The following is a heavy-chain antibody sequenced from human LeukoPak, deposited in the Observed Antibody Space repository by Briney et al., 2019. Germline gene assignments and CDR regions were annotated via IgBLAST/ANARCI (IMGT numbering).Heavy chain of an antibody. Sequence: TGGSLRLSCAASGFTFSNSAMSWVRQSPGKGLEWVSFISGYSVTTYYADSVQGRFTVSRDNSKKTLYLQMHSLRDEDTAIYYCAKHYGDYFLDFWGQGTLVTVS. CDR2: ISGYSVTT. V-gene: IGHV3-23*01. J-gene: IGHJ4*02. D-gene: IGHD4-17*01. CDR3: AKHYGDYFLDF. CDR1: GFTFSNSA.